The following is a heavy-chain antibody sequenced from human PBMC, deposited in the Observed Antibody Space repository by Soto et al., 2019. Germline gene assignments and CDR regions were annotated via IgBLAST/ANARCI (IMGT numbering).Heavy chain of an antibody. CDR3: ARDRWDVLRFLEWLPYGMDV. J-gene: IGHJ6*02. D-gene: IGHD3-3*01. CDR2: INAGNGNT. CDR1: GYTFTSYA. V-gene: IGHV1-3*01. Sequence: GASVKVSCKASGYTFTSYAMHWVRQAPGQRLEWMGWINAGNGNTKYSQKFQGRVTITRDTSASTAYMELSSLRSEDTAVYYCARDRWDVLRFLEWLPYGMDVCGQGPTVTVYS.